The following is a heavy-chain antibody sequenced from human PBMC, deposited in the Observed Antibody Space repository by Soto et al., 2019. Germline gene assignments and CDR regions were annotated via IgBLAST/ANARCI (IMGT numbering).Heavy chain of an antibody. CDR2: INHSGST. V-gene: IGHV4-34*01. CDR1: GGSFSGYY. J-gene: IGHJ6*03. D-gene: IGHD5-12*01. Sequence: PSETLSLTCAVYGGSFSGYYWSWIRQPPGKGLEWIGEINHSGSTNYNPSLKSRVTISVDTSKNQFSLKLSSVTAADTAVYYCARGTADIVATITRLKYYMDVWGKGTTVTVSS. CDR3: ARGTADIVATITRLKYYMDV.